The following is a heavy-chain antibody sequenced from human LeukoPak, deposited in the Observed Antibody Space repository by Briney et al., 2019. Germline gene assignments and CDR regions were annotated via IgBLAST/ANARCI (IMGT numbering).Heavy chain of an antibody. D-gene: IGHD6-19*01. V-gene: IGHV3-23*01. J-gene: IGHJ5*01. CDR3: AKPISGGLAVTADWFHP. CDR1: GFAFSVHA. CDR2: INANSGTT. Sequence: GGSLRLSCTASGFAFSVHAMSWLRQPPGKGLEWVSTINANSGTTYYAASVRGRFTISRDNSKNTLYLQLNTLRADDTATYYCAKPISGGLAVTADWFHPWGQGTLVVVSS.